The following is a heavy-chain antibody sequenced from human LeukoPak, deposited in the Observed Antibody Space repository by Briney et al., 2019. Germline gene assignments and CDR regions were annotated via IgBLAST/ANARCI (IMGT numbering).Heavy chain of an antibody. CDR3: AREPGSSPHFDY. J-gene: IGHJ4*02. CDR1: GGSISSYY. Sequence: SETLSLTCTVSGGSISSYYWSWIRQPPGKGLEWIGYIYYSGSTNYNPSLKSRVTFSVDTSKNQFSLKLISVTAADTAVYYCAREPGSSPHFDYWGQGTLVTVSS. V-gene: IGHV4-59*01. CDR2: IYYSGST. D-gene: IGHD3-10*01.